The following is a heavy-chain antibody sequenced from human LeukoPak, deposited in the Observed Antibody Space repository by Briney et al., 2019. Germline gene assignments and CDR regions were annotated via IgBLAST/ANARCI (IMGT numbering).Heavy chain of an antibody. CDR2: ISAYNGNT. J-gene: IGHJ4*02. Sequence: ASVKVSCKASGYTFTSYGISWVRQAPGQGLEWMGWISAYNGNTNYAQKLQGRVTMTTDTSTSTAYMELRSLRSDDTAVYYCAREFGLAGYSSSWYLYYFDYWGQGTLVTVSS. V-gene: IGHV1-18*01. CDR3: AREFGLAGYSSSWYLYYFDY. D-gene: IGHD6-13*01. CDR1: GYTFTSYG.